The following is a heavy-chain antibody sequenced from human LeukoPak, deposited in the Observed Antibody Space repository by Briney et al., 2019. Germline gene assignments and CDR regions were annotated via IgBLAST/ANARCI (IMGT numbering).Heavy chain of an antibody. CDR2: INHDGREK. J-gene: IGHJ5*02. V-gene: IGHV3-7*02. CDR3: ARVVVSTTTRFDT. Sequence: PGGSLRLSCAASGFTFTSYWMSWVRQAPGKGLEWVASINHDGREKYYVDSVKGRFTISRDNSKNSLYLQMNSLRAEDTAVYHCARVVVSTTTRFDTSGEGTLVTVS. D-gene: IGHD5/OR15-5a*01. CDR1: GFTFTSYW.